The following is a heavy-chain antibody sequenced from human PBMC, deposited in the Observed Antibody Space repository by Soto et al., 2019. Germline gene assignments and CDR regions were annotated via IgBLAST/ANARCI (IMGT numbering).Heavy chain of an antibody. Sequence: ASVKVSCKASGGTFSSYTISWVRQAPGQGLEWMGRIIPILGIANYAQKFQGRVTITADKSTSTAYMELSSLRSEDTAVYYCASDADSYGYGYYYYYGMDVWGQGTTVTVSS. CDR2: IIPILGIA. CDR1: GGTFSSYT. CDR3: ASDADSYGYGYYYYYGMDV. D-gene: IGHD5-18*01. V-gene: IGHV1-69*02. J-gene: IGHJ6*02.